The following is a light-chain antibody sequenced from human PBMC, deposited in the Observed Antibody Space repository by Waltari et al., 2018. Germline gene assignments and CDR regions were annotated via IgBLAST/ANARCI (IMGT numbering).Light chain of an antibody. CDR3: QQYGNSPLT. Sequence: EIVLTQSPGILSLSPGDTANLSCRASQSVSNNYLAWYQQKPGQAPRLLIYGASGRATGIPDRFSGVWSGTDFTLTISRLEPEDFAVYFCQQYGNSPLTFGGGTEVEIE. J-gene: IGKJ4*01. V-gene: IGKV3-20*01. CDR2: GAS. CDR1: QSVSNNY.